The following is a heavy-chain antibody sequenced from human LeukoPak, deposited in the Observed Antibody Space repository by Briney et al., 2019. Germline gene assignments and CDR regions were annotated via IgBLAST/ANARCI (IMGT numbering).Heavy chain of an antibody. V-gene: IGHV1-2*06. J-gene: IGHJ4*02. CDR1: GYTSTCYY. CDR2: INPNSGGT. CDR3: ASWGSGKDVSKDY. D-gene: IGHD3-10*01. Sequence: ASVKVSCKASGYTSTCYYMHWVRQAPGQGLGWMGRINPNSGGTNYAQKFQGRVTMTRDTSISTAYMELSRLRSDDTAVYYCASWGSGKDVSKDYWGQGTLVTVSS.